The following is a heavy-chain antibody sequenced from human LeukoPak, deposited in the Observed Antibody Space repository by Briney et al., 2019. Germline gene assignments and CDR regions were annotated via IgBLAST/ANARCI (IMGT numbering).Heavy chain of an antibody. CDR3: ARVVGTDEGADY. CDR2: IKPDGSEK. V-gene: IGHV3-7*04. J-gene: IGHJ4*02. CDR1: RFTFRHYW. D-gene: IGHD1-7*01. Sequence: GGTLRLSCAASRFTFRHYWMIWVRQASGKGLEWVANIKPDGSEKRYADSVKGRFTISRDNAENSLYLQMNSLRAEDTAVYYCARVVGTDEGADYWGQGTLVTVSS.